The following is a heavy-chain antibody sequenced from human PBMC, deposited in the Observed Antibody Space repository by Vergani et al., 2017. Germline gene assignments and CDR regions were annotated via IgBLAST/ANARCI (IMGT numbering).Heavy chain of an antibody. CDR3: ARDXDDILTADAYYFDY. V-gene: IGHV3-21*01. CDR1: GFTFSSYS. Sequence: EVQLVESGGGLVKPGGSLRLSCAASGFTFSSYSMNWVRQAPGKGLEWVSSISSSSSYIYYADSVKGRFTISRDNAKNSLYLQMNSLRAEDTAVYYCARDXDDILTADAYYFDYWGQGTLVTVSS. D-gene: IGHD3-9*01. J-gene: IGHJ4*02. CDR2: ISSSSSYI.